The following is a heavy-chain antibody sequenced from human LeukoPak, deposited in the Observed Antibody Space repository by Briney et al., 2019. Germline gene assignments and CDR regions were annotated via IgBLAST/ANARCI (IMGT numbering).Heavy chain of an antibody. D-gene: IGHD3-10*01. CDR1: GGSISSSTYY. CDR3: ASTYFGSGTYYNYYFDN. Sequence: PSETLSLTCTVSGGSISSSTYYWGWIRQPPGKGLEWIGNIYYSGSTYYNPSLMSQVTISVDTSKNQFSLKLSSVTAADTAVYYCASTYFGSGTYYNYYFDNWGQGTLVTVSS. CDR2: IYYSGST. J-gene: IGHJ4*02. V-gene: IGHV4-39*01.